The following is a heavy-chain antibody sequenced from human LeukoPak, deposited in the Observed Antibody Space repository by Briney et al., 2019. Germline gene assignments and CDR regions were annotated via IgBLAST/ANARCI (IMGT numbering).Heavy chain of an antibody. J-gene: IGHJ4*02. CDR3: AKCDFDWLFFDY. CDR1: GFTFSTYW. Sequence: GGSLRLSCAASGFTFSTYWMTWVRQAPGKGLEWVANIKQDGSEKNYVDSVKGRFTISRDNAKNSLYLQMNSLRAEDTAVYYCAKCDFDWLFFDYWGQGTLVTVSS. V-gene: IGHV3-7*01. CDR2: IKQDGSEK. D-gene: IGHD3-9*01.